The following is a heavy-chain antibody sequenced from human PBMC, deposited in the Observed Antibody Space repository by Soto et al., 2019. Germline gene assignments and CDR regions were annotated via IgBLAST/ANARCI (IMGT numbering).Heavy chain of an antibody. J-gene: IGHJ3*02. D-gene: IGHD3-10*01. CDR2: ISSSGSTI. CDR3: ARTQRGEVAPPIFDI. V-gene: IGHV3-48*03. Sequence: VGSLRLSCAASGFTFSSYEMNWVRQAPGKGLEWVSYISSSGSTIYYADSVKGRFTISRDNAKNSLYLQMNSLRAEDTAVYYCARTQRGEVAPPIFDIWGQGTMVTVSS. CDR1: GFTFSSYE.